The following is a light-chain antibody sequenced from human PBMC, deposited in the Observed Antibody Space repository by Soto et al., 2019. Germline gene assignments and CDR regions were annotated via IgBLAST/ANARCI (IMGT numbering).Light chain of an antibody. J-gene: IGLJ1*01. CDR1: SSNIGSNT. V-gene: IGLV1-44*01. CDR3: AAWDDSLNGRV. Sequence: QAVVTQPPSASGTPGQRVTISCYGSSSNIGSNTVNWYQQLPGTAPKLLIYSNNQRPSGVPDRFSGSKSGTSASLAISGLQSEDEADYYCAAWDDSLNGRVFGTGTKLTVL. CDR2: SNN.